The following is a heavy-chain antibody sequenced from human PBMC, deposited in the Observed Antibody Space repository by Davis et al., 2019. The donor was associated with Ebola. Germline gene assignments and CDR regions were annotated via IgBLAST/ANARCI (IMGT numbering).Heavy chain of an antibody. D-gene: IGHD1-14*01. Sequence: GESLNISCAASGFTFSSHRMSWVRQAPGKGLEWVTNIKQDGSEKYYVDSVKGRFTISRDNAKNSLYLQMNSLRDEDTAVYYCARDLPGGDWYFDLWGRGTLVTVSS. J-gene: IGHJ2*01. CDR2: IKQDGSEK. CDR1: GFTFSSHR. V-gene: IGHV3-7*01. CDR3: ARDLPGGDWYFDL.